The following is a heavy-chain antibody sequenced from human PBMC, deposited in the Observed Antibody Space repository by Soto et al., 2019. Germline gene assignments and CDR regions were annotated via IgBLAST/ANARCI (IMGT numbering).Heavy chain of an antibody. D-gene: IGHD3-10*01. J-gene: IGHJ4*02. V-gene: IGHV4-59*01. CDR2: IYYSGSI. CDR1: GGSISSYY. Sequence: PSETLSLTCTVSGGSISSYYWSWIRQPPGKGLEWIGYIYYSGSINYNPSLKSRVTISVDTSKNQFSLKLSSVTAADTAVYYCARTYYYGSGSLYYFDYWGQGTLVTSPQ. CDR3: ARTYYYGSGSLYYFDY.